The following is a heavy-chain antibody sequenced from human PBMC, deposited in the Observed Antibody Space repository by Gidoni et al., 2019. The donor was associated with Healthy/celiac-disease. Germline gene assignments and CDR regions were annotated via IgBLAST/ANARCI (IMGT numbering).Heavy chain of an antibody. Sequence: EVPLVASAGGLVQPGGSPRLSCAASGLTFSSYCMHWVRQARGKGLVWVSRINSDGSSTSYADSVKGRFTISRDNAKNTLYLQMNSLRAEDTAVYYCARVADTIFGVEPPDYWGQGTLVTVSS. CDR2: INSDGSST. J-gene: IGHJ4*02. CDR3: ARVADTIFGVEPPDY. D-gene: IGHD3-3*01. V-gene: IGHV3-74*01. CDR1: GLTFSSYC.